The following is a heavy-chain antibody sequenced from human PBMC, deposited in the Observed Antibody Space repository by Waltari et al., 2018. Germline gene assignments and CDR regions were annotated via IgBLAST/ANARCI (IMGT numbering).Heavy chain of an antibody. V-gene: IGHV3-23*01. CDR1: GFTFSNYA. CDR2: ISDRTGNT. CDR3: AKEWVGYLPDY. D-gene: IGHD5-18*01. Sequence: EGQLLESGGGLVQPGGSLRLSCAASGFTFSNYAMSWVRQAPGKGLEWVSAISDRTGNTYYADSVKGRFTVSRDNSKNTLHLQMDSLRVEDTAVYYCAKEWVGYLPDYWGQGALVTVSS. J-gene: IGHJ4*02.